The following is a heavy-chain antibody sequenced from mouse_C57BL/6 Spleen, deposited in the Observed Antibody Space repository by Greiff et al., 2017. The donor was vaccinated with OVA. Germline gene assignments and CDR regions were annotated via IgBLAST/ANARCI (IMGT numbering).Heavy chain of an antibody. Sequence: VQLQQSGAELVRPGASVKLSCTASGFNIKDYYMHWVKQRPEQGLEWIGRIDPEDGDTEYAPKFQGKATMTADTSSNTAYLQLSSLTSEDTAVYYCTTEVPSTVVGRFAYWGKGTLVTVAA. CDR1: GFNIKDYY. CDR2: IDPEDGDT. J-gene: IGHJ3*01. D-gene: IGHD1-1*01. CDR3: TTEVPSTVVGRFAY. V-gene: IGHV14-1*01.